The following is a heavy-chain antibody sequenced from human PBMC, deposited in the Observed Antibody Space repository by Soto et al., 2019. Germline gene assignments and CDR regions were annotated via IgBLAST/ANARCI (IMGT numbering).Heavy chain of an antibody. D-gene: IGHD3-10*01. CDR2: ISGSGGST. CDR3: ANTVRGVITAFDY. Sequence: GGSLRLSCAASGFTFSSYAMSWVRQAPGKGLEWVSAISGSGGSTYYADSVKGRFTISRDNSKNTLYLQMNSLRAEDTAVYYCANTVRGVITAFDYWGQGTLVTVSS. CDR1: GFTFSSYA. J-gene: IGHJ4*02. V-gene: IGHV3-23*01.